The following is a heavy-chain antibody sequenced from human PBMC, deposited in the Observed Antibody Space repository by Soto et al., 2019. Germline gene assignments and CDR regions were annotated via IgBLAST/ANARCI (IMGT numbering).Heavy chain of an antibody. V-gene: IGHV3-23*01. D-gene: IGHD6-19*01. Sequence: WSLRLSCAASGFTFSSYAMSWVRQAPGKGLEWVSAISGSGGSTYYADSVKGRFTISRDNSKNTLYLQMNSLRAEDTAVYYCAKDGGSSGWYGPRWCDPWGQGTLVTVSS. CDR1: GFTFSSYA. CDR2: ISGSGGST. CDR3: AKDGGSSGWYGPRWCDP. J-gene: IGHJ5*02.